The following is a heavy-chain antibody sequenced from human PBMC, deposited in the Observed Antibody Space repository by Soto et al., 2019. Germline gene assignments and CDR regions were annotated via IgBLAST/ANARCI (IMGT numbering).Heavy chain of an antibody. CDR2: IIPIFGTA. J-gene: IGHJ5*02. Sequence: QVQLVQSGAEVKKPGSSVKVSCKASGGTFSSYAISWVRQAPGQGLEWMGGIIPIFGTANYAQKFQGRVTITADESTSPAYMELSSLRSEDTAVYYCARSTGYCTNGVCYIGNWFDPWGQGTLVTVSS. V-gene: IGHV1-69*01. D-gene: IGHD2-8*01. CDR1: GGTFSSYA. CDR3: ARSTGYCTNGVCYIGNWFDP.